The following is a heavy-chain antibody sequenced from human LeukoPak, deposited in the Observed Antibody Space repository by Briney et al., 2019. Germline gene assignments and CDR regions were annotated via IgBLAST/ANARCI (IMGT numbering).Heavy chain of an antibody. V-gene: IGHV3-23*01. D-gene: IGHD1-26*01. CDR3: AKDPSGSYGDY. CDR1: GFTFSGYA. J-gene: IGHJ4*02. Sequence: GGSLRLSCAASGFTFSGYAMSWVRQAPGKGLECVSAISGSGGSTYYADSVKGRFTISRDNSKNTLYLQMNSLRAEDTAVYYCAKDPSGSYGDYWGQGTLVTVSS. CDR2: ISGSGGST.